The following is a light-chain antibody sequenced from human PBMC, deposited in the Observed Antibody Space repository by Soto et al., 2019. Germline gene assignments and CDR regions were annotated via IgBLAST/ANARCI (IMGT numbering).Light chain of an antibody. V-gene: IGKV1-39*01. Sequence: DIPLTQSPSSLSESAGDRVTVTCRASQSVSSYLHWYQQKPGKAPKLLIYAASSLQSGVSSRFSGSGSGTDFTLSISNLQAEDLVTYYCQQAYSTPTFGGGTKVEIK. CDR3: QQAYSTPT. CDR1: QSVSSY. CDR2: AAS. J-gene: IGKJ4*01.